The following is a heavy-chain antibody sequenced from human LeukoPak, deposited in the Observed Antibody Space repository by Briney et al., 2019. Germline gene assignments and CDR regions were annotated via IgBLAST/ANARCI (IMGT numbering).Heavy chain of an antibody. J-gene: IGHJ4*02. CDR3: AREGYSYGYNLDY. D-gene: IGHD5-18*01. Sequence: GASVKVSCKVSGYTLTELSIHWVRQAPGKGLEWMGGFDPEDGETIYAQKFQGRVTITADESTSTAYMELSSLRSEDTAVYYCAREGYSYGYNLDYWGQGTLVTVSS. V-gene: IGHV1-24*01. CDR2: FDPEDGET. CDR1: GYTLTELS.